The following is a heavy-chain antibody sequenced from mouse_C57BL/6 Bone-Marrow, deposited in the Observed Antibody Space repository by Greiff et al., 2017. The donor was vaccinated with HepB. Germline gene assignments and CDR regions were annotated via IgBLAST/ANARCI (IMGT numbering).Heavy chain of an antibody. V-gene: IGHV1-80*01. CDR1: GYAFSSYW. J-gene: IGHJ2*01. D-gene: IGHD2-1*01. CDR3: ARKGNYDY. Sequence: VKLMESGAELVKPGASVKISCKASGYAFSSYWMNWVKQRPGKGLEWIGQIYPGDGDTNYNGKFQGKATITADTSSNTAYLQLSSLTSEDTAIYYCARKGNYDYWGQVTTLAVSS. CDR2: IYPGDGDT.